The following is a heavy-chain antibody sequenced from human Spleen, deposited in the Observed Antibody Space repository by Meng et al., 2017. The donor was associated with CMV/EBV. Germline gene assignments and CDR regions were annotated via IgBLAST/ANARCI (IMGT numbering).Heavy chain of an antibody. CDR2: IYYSGST. V-gene: IGHV4-39*02. D-gene: IGHD2-8*02. Sequence: GSLRLSCTVSGGSISSSSYYWGWIRQPPGKGLEWIGSIYYSGSTYYNPSLKSRVTISVDTSKNQFSLKLSSVTAADTAVYYCARDGYGGVFDYWGQGTLVTVSS. CDR3: ARDGYGGVFDY. J-gene: IGHJ4*02. CDR1: GGSISSSSYY.